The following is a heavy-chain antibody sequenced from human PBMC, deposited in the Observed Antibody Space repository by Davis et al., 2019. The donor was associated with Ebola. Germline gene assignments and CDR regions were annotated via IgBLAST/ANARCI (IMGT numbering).Heavy chain of an antibody. CDR2: ISSGGHDR. D-gene: IGHD5-24*01. CDR3: ARDAEDGSGNWFFDF. CDR1: GFTFSRHT. V-gene: IGHV3-48*02. J-gene: IGHJ2*01. Sequence: GESLKISCAASGFTFSRHTMNWVRQAPGKGLERISFISSGGHDRYYADSVRGRFTVSRDNARSSLFLQLNSLRDEDTALYYCARDAEDGSGNWFFDFRGRGALVTVSS.